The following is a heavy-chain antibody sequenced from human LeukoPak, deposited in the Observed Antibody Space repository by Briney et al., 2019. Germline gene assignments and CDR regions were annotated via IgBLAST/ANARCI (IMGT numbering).Heavy chain of an antibody. CDR3: AKDEDHSSTSCYYY. D-gene: IGHD2-2*01. Sequence: GGSLRLSCAASGFTFSSYAMSWVRQAPGKGLEWASAISGSGGSTYYADSVKGRFTISRDNSKNTLYLQMNSLRAEDTAVYYCAKDEDHSSTSCYYYWGQGTLVTVSS. CDR1: GFTFSSYA. J-gene: IGHJ4*02. CDR2: ISGSGGST. V-gene: IGHV3-23*01.